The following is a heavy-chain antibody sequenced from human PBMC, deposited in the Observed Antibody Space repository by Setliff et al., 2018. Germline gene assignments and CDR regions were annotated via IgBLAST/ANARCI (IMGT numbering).Heavy chain of an antibody. CDR1: GFTFNSYP. CDR3: ARDRLGNSGWFDFDF. Sequence: GGSLRLSCAASGFTFNSYPLHWVRQTPGKGLEWVATIKFDDRPTYYADSVKGRFTISRDNSRNTLYLQMNSLGPEDTAVYYCARDRLGNSGWFDFDFWGQRTLVTVSS. V-gene: IGHV3-30*01. CDR2: IKFDDRPT. D-gene: IGHD6-19*01. J-gene: IGHJ4*02.